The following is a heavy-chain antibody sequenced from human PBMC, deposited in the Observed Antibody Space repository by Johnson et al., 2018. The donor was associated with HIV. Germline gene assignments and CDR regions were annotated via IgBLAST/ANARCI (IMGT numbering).Heavy chain of an antibody. Sequence: VQLVESGGGLVKPGGSLRLSCAASGFTFSDYYIHWIRQAPGKGLEWLAFITGRGTAIYADSVKGRFTISRDNAKSSVILQVNSLTAEDTATYYCAKEWSAFDIWGQGTMVIVSS. CDR2: ITGRGTAI. V-gene: IGHV3-11*04. D-gene: IGHD1-26*01. CDR3: AKEWSAFDI. CDR1: GFTFSDYY. J-gene: IGHJ3*02.